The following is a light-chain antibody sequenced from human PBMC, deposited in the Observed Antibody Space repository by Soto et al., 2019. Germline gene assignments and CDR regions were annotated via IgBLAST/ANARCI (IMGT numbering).Light chain of an antibody. J-gene: IGKJ1*01. V-gene: IGKV1-5*01. Sequence: DIQMTQSPSALSASVGDRVTITCRTSQNIGYWLAWYQQTPGKAPKVLLYDASRLETGVPSRFTGSGSGTEFSRVISSLQSDDFAKYYFLHYDTDSWTFGQGTKVEI. CDR2: DAS. CDR1: QNIGYW. CDR3: LHYDTDSWT.